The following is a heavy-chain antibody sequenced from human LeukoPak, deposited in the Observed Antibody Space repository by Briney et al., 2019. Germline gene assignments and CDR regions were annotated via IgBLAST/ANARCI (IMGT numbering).Heavy chain of an antibody. V-gene: IGHV1-69*05. CDR1: GGTFSSYA. J-gene: IGHJ6*03. CDR2: IIPIFGTA. CDR3: ASPRPSRLVGADDYYFMDV. Sequence: SVKVSCKASGGTFSSYAISWVRQAPGQGLEWMGGIIPIFGTANYAQKFQGRVTITTDKSTSTAYMELSSLRSEDTAVYYCASPRPSRLVGADDYYFMDVWGKGTTVAVSS. D-gene: IGHD1-26*01.